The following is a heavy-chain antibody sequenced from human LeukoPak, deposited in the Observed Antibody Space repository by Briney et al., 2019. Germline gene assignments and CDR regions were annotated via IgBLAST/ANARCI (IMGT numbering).Heavy chain of an antibody. CDR3: AKDGQYGDYWYYYMDV. D-gene: IGHD4/OR15-4a*01. Sequence: LRLSCAVSGFTLSNSPMSWVRQAPGKGLEWVSAITGSGGGTYYADSVKGRFTISRDNSKNTLYLQMNSLRAEDTAVYYCAKDGQYGDYWYYYMDVWGKGTTVTVSS. CDR1: GFTLSNSP. V-gene: IGHV3-23*01. J-gene: IGHJ6*03. CDR2: ITGSGGGT.